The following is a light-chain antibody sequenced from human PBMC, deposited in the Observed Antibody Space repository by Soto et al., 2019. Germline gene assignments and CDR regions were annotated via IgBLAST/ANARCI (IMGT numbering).Light chain of an antibody. CDR3: QQRADWPIT. CDR1: QSISIY. V-gene: IGKV3-11*01. CDR2: DAS. J-gene: IGKJ5*01. Sequence: VWTQYQDTLSLSPAGRVALSCLSSQSISIYLAWYQQKPGQAPRLLIYDASNRATGIPARFSGSGSGTDFTLTISSLEPDDFAVYYCQQRADWPITFGQGTRLEI.